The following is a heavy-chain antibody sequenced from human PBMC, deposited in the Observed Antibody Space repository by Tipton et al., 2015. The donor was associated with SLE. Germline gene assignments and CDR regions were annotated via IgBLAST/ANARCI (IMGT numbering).Heavy chain of an antibody. D-gene: IGHD5-24*01. J-gene: IGHJ4*02. Sequence: TLSLTCSVSGVSIRSDYWSWIRQPPGKELEWIGYIYHIGSTNYKPSLKSRVTISVDTSKNQFSLKLNSVTAADTAVYYCARDAVDGYRGGAIDSWGLGTLVTVSS. V-gene: IGHV4-59*12. CDR2: IYHIGST. CDR1: GVSIRSDY. CDR3: ARDAVDGYRGGAIDS.